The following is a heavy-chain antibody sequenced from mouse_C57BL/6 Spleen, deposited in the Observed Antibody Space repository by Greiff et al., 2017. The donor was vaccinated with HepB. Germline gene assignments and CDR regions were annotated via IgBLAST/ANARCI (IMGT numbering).Heavy chain of an antibody. V-gene: IGHV1-50*01. CDR2: IDPSDSYT. D-gene: IGHD1-1*01. CDR3: ARNYYGSSYGAWFAY. J-gene: IGHJ3*01. Sequence: QVQLKQPGAELVKPGASVKLSCKASGYTFTSYWMQWVKQRPGQGLEWIGEIDPSDSYTNYNQKFKGKATLTVDTSSSTAYMQLSSLTSEDSAVYYCARNYYGSSYGAWFAYWGQGTLVTVSA. CDR1: GYTFTSYW.